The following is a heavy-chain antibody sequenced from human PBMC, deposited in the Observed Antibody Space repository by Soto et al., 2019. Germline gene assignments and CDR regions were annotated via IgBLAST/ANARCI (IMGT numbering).Heavy chain of an antibody. CDR1: GYIFTSYW. J-gene: IGHJ4*02. CDR2: IYPADSDT. D-gene: IGHD3-10*01. V-gene: IGHV5-51*01. CDR3: ASGGGSVFDY. Sequence: GESLKISCKGSGYIFTSYWIGWVRQMPGKGLGGMGIIYPADSDTRYSPSFQGQVTISVDKSITTAYLQWSSLKASDTAMYYCASGGGSVFDYWGQGTLVTVSS.